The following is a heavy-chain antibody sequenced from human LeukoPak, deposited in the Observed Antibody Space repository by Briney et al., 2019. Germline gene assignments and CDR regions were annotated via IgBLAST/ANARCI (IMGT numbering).Heavy chain of an antibody. Sequence: SVKVSCKASGGTFSSYAISWVRQAPGQGLEWMGVIIPIFGTANYAQKFQGRVTITTDESTSTAYMELSSLRSEDTAVYYCAREARYCTNGVCYPPYYFDYWGQGTLVTVSS. V-gene: IGHV1-69*05. D-gene: IGHD2-8*01. CDR3: AREARYCTNGVCYPPYYFDY. CDR2: IIPIFGTA. J-gene: IGHJ4*02. CDR1: GGTFSSYA.